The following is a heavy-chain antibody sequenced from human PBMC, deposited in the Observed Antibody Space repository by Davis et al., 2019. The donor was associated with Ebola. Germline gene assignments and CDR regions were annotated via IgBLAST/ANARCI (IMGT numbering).Heavy chain of an antibody. CDR3: ARVFGSMYYYGMDV. CDR1: GYTFTSYG. Sequence: ASVKVSCKASGYTFTSYGISWVRQAPGQGLEWMGWISAYNGNTNYAQKLQGRVTMTTDTSTSTAYMELRSLRSDDTAVYYCARVFGSMYYYGMDVWGQGTTVTVSS. J-gene: IGHJ6*02. D-gene: IGHD2/OR15-2a*01. CDR2: ISAYNGNT. V-gene: IGHV1-18*01.